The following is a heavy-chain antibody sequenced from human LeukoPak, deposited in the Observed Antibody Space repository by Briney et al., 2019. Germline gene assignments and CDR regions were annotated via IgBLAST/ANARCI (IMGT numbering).Heavy chain of an antibody. D-gene: IGHD3-10*01. CDR2: ISSSSSTI. V-gene: IGHV3-48*02. J-gene: IGHJ6*02. Sequence: PGGSLRLSCAASGFSFSSFEMSWVRQAPGRGLEWVSYISSSSSTIYYADSVKGRFTISRDNAKNSLYLQMNSLRDEDTAVYYCARVTYRGVIIYYYYGMDVWGQGTTVTVSS. CDR1: GFSFSSFE. CDR3: ARVTYRGVIIYYYYGMDV.